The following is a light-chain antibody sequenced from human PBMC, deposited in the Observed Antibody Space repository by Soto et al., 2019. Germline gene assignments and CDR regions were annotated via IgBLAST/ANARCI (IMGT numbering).Light chain of an antibody. CDR1: QNILYRSSNRNF. Sequence: DIVLTQSPDSLAVSLGERATISCKSSQNILYRSSNRNFLAWYRQKPGQPPKLLISCASIRESGVPDRFSGSGSGTDFTLTITALQPEDVAVYFCQQYFITPYTYGQGTTLQIK. CDR3: QQYFITPYT. CDR2: CAS. V-gene: IGKV4-1*01. J-gene: IGKJ2*01.